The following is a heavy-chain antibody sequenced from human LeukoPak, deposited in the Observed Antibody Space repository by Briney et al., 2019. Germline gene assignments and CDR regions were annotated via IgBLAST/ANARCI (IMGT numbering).Heavy chain of an antibody. J-gene: IGHJ4*02. CDR1: GFTFSSYW. CDR2: INYDGSDT. CDR3: QRDFMTAAGIH. V-gene: IGHV3-74*01. D-gene: IGHD6-13*01. Sequence: GGSLRLSCAASGFTFSSYWMHWVRQAPGKGLVWVSGINYDGSDTRYADTVKGRFTISRDNAKNTLYLQINSLRAEDTAVYYCQRDFMTAAGIHWGQGNLVTVSS.